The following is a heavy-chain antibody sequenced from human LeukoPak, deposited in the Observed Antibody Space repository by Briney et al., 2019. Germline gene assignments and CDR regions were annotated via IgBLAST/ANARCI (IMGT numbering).Heavy chain of an antibody. V-gene: IGHV1-3*01. D-gene: IGHD1-1*01. CDR2: INAGNGNT. Sequence: ASVKVSCKASGYTFTSYYMHWVRQAPGQRLEWMGWINAGNGNTKYSQKFQGRVTITRDTSASTAYMELSSLRSEDTAVYYCASALPEAERPLGIDYYYYYYGMDVWDQGTTVTVSS. CDR1: GYTFTSYY. CDR3: ASALPEAERPLGIDYYYYYYGMDV. J-gene: IGHJ6*02.